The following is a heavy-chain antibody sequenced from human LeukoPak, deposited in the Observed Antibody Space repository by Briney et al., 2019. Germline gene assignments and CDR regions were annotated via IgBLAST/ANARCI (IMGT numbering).Heavy chain of an antibody. J-gene: IGHJ5*02. D-gene: IGHD2-2*01. CDR3: ARGGPTSTSYDDYFLLRINWFDP. CDR1: GGSISSGGYC. V-gene: IGHV4-31*03. Sequence: SQTLSLTCTVSGGSISSGGYCWSWIRQHPGKGLEWIGYIYYSGSTYYNPSLKSRVTISVDTSKNQFSLKLSSVTAADTAVYYSARGGPTSTSYDDYFLLRINWFDPWGQGTLVTVSS. CDR2: IYYSGST.